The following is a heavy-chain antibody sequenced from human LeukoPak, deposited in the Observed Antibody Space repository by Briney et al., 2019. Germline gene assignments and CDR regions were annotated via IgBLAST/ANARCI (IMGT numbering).Heavy chain of an antibody. D-gene: IGHD5-24*01. CDR2: ISSDGIST. J-gene: IGHJ4*02. V-gene: IGHV3-74*01. CDR3: ARSRKPGRAGYY. CDR1: GFTFTTYW. Sequence: PGGSLRLSCAASGFTFTTYWMHWVRQVPGKGLVWVSRISSDGISTAYADSVKGRFTLSRDNAKNTLYLQMNSLRADDTAVYYCARSRKPGRAGYYWGQGTLVTVSS.